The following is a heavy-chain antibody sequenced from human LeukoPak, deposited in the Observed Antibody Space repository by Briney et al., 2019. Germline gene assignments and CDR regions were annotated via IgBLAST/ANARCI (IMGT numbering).Heavy chain of an antibody. J-gene: IGHJ5*02. D-gene: IGHD3-10*01. CDR1: GFTFSDYY. V-gene: IGHV3-11*04. Sequence: PGGSLRLSCAASGFTFSDYYMSWIRQAPGKGLEWVSYISSSGSTIYYADSVKGRFTISRDNAKNSLYLQMNSLRAEDTAVYYRARSLWFGELSPLDPWGQGTLVTVSS. CDR2: ISSSGSTI. CDR3: ARSLWFGELSPLDP.